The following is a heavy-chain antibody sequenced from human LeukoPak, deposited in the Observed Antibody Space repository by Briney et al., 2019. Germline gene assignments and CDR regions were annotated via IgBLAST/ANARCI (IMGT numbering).Heavy chain of an antibody. V-gene: IGHV1-2*02. CDR3: AGGVYGGNLIYYYYGMDV. Sequence: ASVKVSCKASGYTFTGYYMHWVRQAPGQGLEWMGWINPNSGGTNYAQKFQGRVTMTRDTSISTAYMELSRLRSDDTAVYYCAGGVYGGNLIYYYYGMDVWGQGTTVTVSS. CDR1: GYTFTGYY. D-gene: IGHD4-23*01. CDR2: INPNSGGT. J-gene: IGHJ6*02.